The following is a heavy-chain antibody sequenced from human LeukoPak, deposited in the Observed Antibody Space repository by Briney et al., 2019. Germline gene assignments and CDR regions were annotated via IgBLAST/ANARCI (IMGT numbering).Heavy chain of an antibody. V-gene: IGHV4-39*02. Sequence: KPSETLSLTCTISGGFISSSSYYWGWIRQPPGKGLEWIGDIYYTGSTYYNASLKSRVSISIDTSNNHFSLKLSSVTAADTAVYYCAFFKDAGEFSIWGQGTMVTVSS. CDR3: AFFKDAGEFSI. D-gene: IGHD3-16*01. CDR2: IYYTGST. J-gene: IGHJ3*02. CDR1: GGFISSSSYY.